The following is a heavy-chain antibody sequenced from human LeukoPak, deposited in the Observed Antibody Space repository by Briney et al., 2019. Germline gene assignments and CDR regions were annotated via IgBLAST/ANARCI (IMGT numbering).Heavy chain of an antibody. CDR3: ARRHVEYSSSSDPYYFDY. Sequence: SETLSLTCTVSGGSISSYYWTWIRQPPGKGLEWIGSLYYSESTNYNPSLKSRVTISVDTSKNQFSLKLSSVTAADTAVYYCARRHVEYSSSSDPYYFDYWGQGTLVTVSS. V-gene: IGHV4-59*01. J-gene: IGHJ4*02. CDR1: GGSISSYY. D-gene: IGHD6-6*01. CDR2: LYYSEST.